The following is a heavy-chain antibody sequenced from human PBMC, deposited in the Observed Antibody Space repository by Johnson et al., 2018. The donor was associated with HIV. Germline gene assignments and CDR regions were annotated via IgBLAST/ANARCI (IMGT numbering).Heavy chain of an antibody. CDR1: GFTFSNYA. Sequence: VQLVESGGGVVQPGRSLRLSCAASGFTFSNYAMHWVRQAPGKGLEWVSLISWDGGSTYYADSVKGRFTISRDNAKNTLYLQMNSLRAEDTAVYYCARERIGYSSSGDAFDLWGQETVVTVAS. CDR3: ARERIGYSSSGDAFDL. V-gene: IGHV3-43D*03. J-gene: IGHJ3*01. D-gene: IGHD2-2*01. CDR2: ISWDGGST.